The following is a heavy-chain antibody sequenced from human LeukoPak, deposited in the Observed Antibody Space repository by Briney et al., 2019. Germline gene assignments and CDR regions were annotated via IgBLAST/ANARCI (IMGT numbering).Heavy chain of an antibody. CDR3: AIMHGYYDGSGYWVQ. J-gene: IGHJ1*01. Sequence: GGSLRLSCAASGFTFCSYGMSWVRQAPGKGLEWVSFITPNADRTSYADSVEGRFTISRDNPRNTLYMQMNSLRDEDTALYYCAIMHGYYDGSGYWVQWGQGTLVTVSS. D-gene: IGHD3-22*01. CDR2: ITPNADRT. V-gene: IGHV3-23*01. CDR1: GFTFCSYG.